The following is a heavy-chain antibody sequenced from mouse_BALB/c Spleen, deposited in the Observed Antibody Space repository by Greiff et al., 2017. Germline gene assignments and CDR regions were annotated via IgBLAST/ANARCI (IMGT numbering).Heavy chain of an antibody. D-gene: IGHD1-1*01. CDR1: GYTFTSYW. V-gene: IGHV1-69*02. CDR3: TRTHYYGSSFYAMDY. CDR2: IYPSDSYT. Sequence: VQLQQPGAELVRPGASVKLSCKASGYTFTSYWINWVKQRPGQGLEWIGNIYPSDSYTNYNQKFKDKATLTVDKSSSTAYMQLSSPTSEDSAVYYCTRTHYYGSSFYAMDYWGQGTSVTVSS. J-gene: IGHJ4*01.